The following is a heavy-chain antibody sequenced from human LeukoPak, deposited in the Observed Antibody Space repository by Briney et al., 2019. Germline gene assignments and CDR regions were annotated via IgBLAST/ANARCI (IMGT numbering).Heavy chain of an antibody. V-gene: IGHV4-59*01. D-gene: IGHD3-10*01. Sequence: SETLSLTCTVSGGSISSYYWSWIRQPPGKGLEWIGYIYYSGSTNYNPSLKSRVTISVDTSKNQFSLKLSSVTAAGTAVYYCARGLVRGVIKDWGQGTLVTVSS. CDR3: ARGLVRGVIKD. CDR2: IYYSGST. CDR1: GGSISSYY. J-gene: IGHJ4*02.